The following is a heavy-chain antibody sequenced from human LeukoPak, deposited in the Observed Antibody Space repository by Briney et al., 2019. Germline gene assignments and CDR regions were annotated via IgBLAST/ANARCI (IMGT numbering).Heavy chain of an antibody. V-gene: IGHV3-7*04. CDR1: GXSFSSYW. J-gene: IGHJ4*02. Sequence: GGSLRLSCAASGXSFSSYWMSWVRQAPGKGLEWVANMNQDGSEKYYVDSVRGRFTISRDNAKNSLYLQMNSLRAEDTAVYYCARDERWGQGTLVTVSS. CDR3: ARDER. CDR2: MNQDGSEK.